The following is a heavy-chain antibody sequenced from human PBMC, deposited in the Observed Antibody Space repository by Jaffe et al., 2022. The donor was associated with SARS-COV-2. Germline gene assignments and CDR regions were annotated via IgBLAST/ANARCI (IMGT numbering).Heavy chain of an antibody. V-gene: IGHV3-30*03. D-gene: IGHD3-10*01. CDR1: GFTFSSYG. Sequence: QVQLVESGGGVVQPGRSLRLSCAASGFTFSSYGMHWVRQAPGKGLEWVAVISYDGSNKYYADSVKGRFTISRDNSKNTLYLQMNSLRAEDTAVYYCATSYYYGSGSYRGDYWGQGTLVTVSS. CDR3: ATSYYYGSGSYRGDY. J-gene: IGHJ4*02. CDR2: ISYDGSNK.